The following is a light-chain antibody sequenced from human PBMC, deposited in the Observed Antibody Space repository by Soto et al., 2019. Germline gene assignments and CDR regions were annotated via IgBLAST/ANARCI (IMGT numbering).Light chain of an antibody. CDR3: SSYTITSTLVI. J-gene: IGLJ2*01. CDR1: YSDVGGYKH. CDR2: DAT. Sequence: QSALTQPASVSASPGQSITISCIGSYSDVGGYKHVAWYQQYPGKAPKLIIYDATSRPSGISSRFSGSKSGNTASLTISGLQADDEADYYCSSYTITSTLVIFGGGTKLTVL. V-gene: IGLV2-14*01.